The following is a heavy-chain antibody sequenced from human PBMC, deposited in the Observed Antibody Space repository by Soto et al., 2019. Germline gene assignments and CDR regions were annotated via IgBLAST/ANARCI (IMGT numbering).Heavy chain of an antibody. V-gene: IGHV1-8*01. CDR1: GYTFTSYD. D-gene: IGHD3-22*01. J-gene: IGHJ4*02. CDR2: MNPNSGNT. Sequence: ASVKVSCKASGYTFTSYDINWVRQATGQGLEWMGWMNPNSGNTGYAQKFQGRVTITADESTSTAYMELSSLRSEDTAVYYCARGGKRITMIVATFDYGGGEPLVPVPS. CDR3: ARGGKRITMIVATFDY.